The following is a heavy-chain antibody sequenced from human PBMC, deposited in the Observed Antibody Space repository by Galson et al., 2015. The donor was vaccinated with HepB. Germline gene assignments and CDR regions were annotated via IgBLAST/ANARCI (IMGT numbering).Heavy chain of an antibody. CDR1: GFAVSGNY. D-gene: IGHD3/OR15-3a*01. CDR2: INSADGT. CDR3: AGAAHDFGPFDY. V-gene: IGHV3-53*01. J-gene: IGHJ4*02. Sequence: SLRLSCAASGFAVSGNYMTWVRQAPGKGLEWVSVINSADGTDYVDSVKGRFTISRDNSKNTLYLQLNSLRAEDTALYYCAGAAHDFGPFDYWGRGTLVTVSS.